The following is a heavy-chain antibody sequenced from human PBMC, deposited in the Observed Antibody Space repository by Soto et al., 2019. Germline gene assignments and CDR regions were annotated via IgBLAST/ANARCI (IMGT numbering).Heavy chain of an antibody. D-gene: IGHD1-26*01. Sequence: PGGSLILSCAASGFTFNNHGMHWVRQAPGKGLEWVALIWHDGSNKVYADSVKGRFTISRDNSKNTLNLQMNSLRVEDTAVYYCTRAALKGELLDYWGQGTQVTVSS. V-gene: IGHV3-33*01. J-gene: IGHJ4*02. CDR3: TRAALKGELLDY. CDR2: IWHDGSNK. CDR1: GFTFNNHG.